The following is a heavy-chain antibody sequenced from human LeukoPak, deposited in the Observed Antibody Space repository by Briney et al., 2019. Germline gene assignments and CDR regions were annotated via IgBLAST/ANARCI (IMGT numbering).Heavy chain of an antibody. V-gene: IGHV1-69*04. CDR3: ARGGDDYGDYYFDY. CDR2: IIPILGIA. D-gene: IGHD4-17*01. CDR1: GGTFSSYA. J-gene: IGHJ4*02. Sequence: SVKVSCKASGGTFSSYAISWVRQAPGQGLEWMGRIIPILGIANYAQKFQGRVTITAEKSTSTAYMELSSLRSEDTAVYYCARGGDDYGDYYFDYWGQGTLVTVSS.